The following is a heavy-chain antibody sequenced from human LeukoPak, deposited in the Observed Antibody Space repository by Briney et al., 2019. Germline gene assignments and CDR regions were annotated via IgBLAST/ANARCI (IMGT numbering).Heavy chain of an antibody. CDR3: AKGVYCYGVMCYSWEFDY. CDR1: GFTFSNYA. CDR2: ISSSGAGT. D-gene: IGHD2-15*01. V-gene: IGHV3-23*01. Sequence: PGGSLRLSCAASGFTFSNYAMNWVRQAPGKGLEWVPAISSSGAGTYYADSVKGRFTISRDNSKNTLYLQMNSLRAEDTAVYYCAKGVYCYGVMCYSWEFDYWGQGTLVTVSS. J-gene: IGHJ4*02.